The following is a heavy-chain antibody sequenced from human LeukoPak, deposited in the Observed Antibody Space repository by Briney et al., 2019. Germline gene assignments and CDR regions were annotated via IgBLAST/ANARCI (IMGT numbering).Heavy chain of an antibody. D-gene: IGHD5-24*01. V-gene: IGHV4-34*01. CDR1: GGPFSGYY. CDR2: INRSGST. Sequence: SETLSLTCAVYGGPFSGYYWSWIRQPPGKGLEWIGEINRSGSTNYNPSLKSRVTISVDTSKNQFSLKLSSVTAADTAVYYCARAARVEMATIGFLFDYWGQGTLVTVSS. CDR3: ARAARVEMATIGFLFDY. J-gene: IGHJ4*02.